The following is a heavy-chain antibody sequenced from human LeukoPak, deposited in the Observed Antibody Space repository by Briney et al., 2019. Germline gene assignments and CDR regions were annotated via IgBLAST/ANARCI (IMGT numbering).Heavy chain of an antibody. V-gene: IGHV1-2*02. D-gene: IGHD6-25*01. CDR3: AREVWRLYYFDY. CDR2: INPNSGGT. J-gene: IGHJ4*02. CDR1: GYTLTGYY. Sequence: ASVKVSCKASGYTLTGYYMNWVRQAPGQGLEWMGWINPNSGGTNYGQKFQGRVTMTRDTSISTVYMELSRLRSDDTAVYYCAREVWRLYYFDYWGQGTLVTVSS.